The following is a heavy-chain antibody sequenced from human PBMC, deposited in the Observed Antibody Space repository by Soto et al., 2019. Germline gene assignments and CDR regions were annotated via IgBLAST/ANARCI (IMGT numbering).Heavy chain of an antibody. D-gene: IGHD2-2*01. V-gene: IGHV1-69*01. CDR3: ARLQGSSTSLEIYYYYYYGMDV. CDR1: GGTFSSYA. J-gene: IGHJ6*02. CDR2: IIPISGTA. Sequence: QVQLVQSGAEVKKPGSSVKVSCKASGGTFSSYAISWVRQAPGQGLEWMGGIIPISGTANYAQKFQGRVTITADESTSTAYVELSRLRSADTAVYYCARLQGSSTSLEIYYYYYYGMDVWGQGTTVTVSS.